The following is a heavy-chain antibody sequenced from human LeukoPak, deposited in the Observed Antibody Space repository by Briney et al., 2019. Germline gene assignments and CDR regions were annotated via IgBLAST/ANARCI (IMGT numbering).Heavy chain of an antibody. V-gene: IGHV4-61*02. D-gene: IGHD1-26*01. Sequence: SETLSLTCTVSGGSITNNNYYWTWIRQPAGKGLEWIGRIYSSGNTNYNPSLKSRVTMSVDTSNNQFSLKLSSVTAADTATYYCARERRELRGDAFDIWGQGTMVTVSS. J-gene: IGHJ3*02. CDR3: ARERRELRGDAFDI. CDR1: GGSITNNNYY. CDR2: IYSSGNT.